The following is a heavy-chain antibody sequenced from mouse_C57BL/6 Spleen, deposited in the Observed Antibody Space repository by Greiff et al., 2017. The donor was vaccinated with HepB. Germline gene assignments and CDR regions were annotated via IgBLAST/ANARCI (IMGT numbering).Heavy chain of an antibody. CDR3: ARSAQALFDY. Sequence: QVQLQQSGAELARPGASVKMSCKASGYTFTSYTMHWVNQRPGQGLEWIGYINPSSGYTKYNQKFKDKATLTAEQSSSTAYMQLSSLTSEDSAVYYCARSAQALFDYWGQGTTLTVSS. D-gene: IGHD3-2*02. CDR1: GYTFTSYT. V-gene: IGHV1-4*01. J-gene: IGHJ2*01. CDR2: INPSSGYT.